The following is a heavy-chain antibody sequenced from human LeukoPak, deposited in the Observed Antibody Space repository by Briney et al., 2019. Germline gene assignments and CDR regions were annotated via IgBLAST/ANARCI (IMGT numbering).Heavy chain of an antibody. CDR1: GGTFISYA. V-gene: IGHV1-69*13. CDR3: ARDCRGEKNYDFWSGRERWFDP. CDR2: IIPIFGTA. Sequence: ASVKVPCKASGGTFISYAISWVRQAPGQGREWMGGIIPIFGTANYAQKFQGRVRITADESKSTDYMERRSLRAEDTDGYYCARDCRGEKNYDFWSGRERWFDPWGQGTLVTVSS. D-gene: IGHD3-3*01. J-gene: IGHJ5*02.